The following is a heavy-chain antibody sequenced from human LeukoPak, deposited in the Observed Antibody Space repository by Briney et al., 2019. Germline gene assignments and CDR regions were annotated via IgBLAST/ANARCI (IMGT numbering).Heavy chain of an antibody. D-gene: IGHD1-26*01. V-gene: IGHV3-48*01. Sequence: GGSLKLSCAASGFTFSSYSMNWVRQAPGKGLEWVSYISSSSSTIYYADSVKGRFTISRDNAKNSLYLQMNSLRAEDTAMYYCARGPALHSKWVGGRWFDPWGQETLVTVSS. CDR2: ISSSSSTI. CDR3: ARGPALHSKWVGGRWFDP. CDR1: GFTFSSYS. J-gene: IGHJ5*02.